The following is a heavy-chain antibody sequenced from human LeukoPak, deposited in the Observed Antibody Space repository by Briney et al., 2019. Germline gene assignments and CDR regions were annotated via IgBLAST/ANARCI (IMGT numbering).Heavy chain of an antibody. V-gene: IGHV1-18*01. CDR2: ISAYNGNT. D-gene: IGHD4-23*01. Sequence: ASVKVSCKASGYTFTSYGISWVRQAPGQGLKWMGWISAYNGNTNYAQKLQGRVTMTTYTSTSTAYMELRSLRSDDTAVYYCARGVHHGGNLDLDYWGQGTLVTVSS. CDR1: GYTFTSYG. CDR3: ARGVHHGGNLDLDY. J-gene: IGHJ4*02.